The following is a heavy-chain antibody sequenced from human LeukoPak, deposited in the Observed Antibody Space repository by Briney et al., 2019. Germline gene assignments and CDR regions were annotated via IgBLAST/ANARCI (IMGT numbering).Heavy chain of an antibody. V-gene: IGHV3-23*01. CDR1: GFTFSSYE. CDR3: AKTYGSGSYYNGNSFDY. Sequence: PGGSLRLSCAASGFTFSSYEMNWVRQAPGKGLEWVSGISPSGDITYYADSVKGRFTISRDNSKNTLYLQMNSLRAEDTAVYYCAKTYGSGSYYNGNSFDYWGQGTLVTVSS. CDR2: ISPSGDIT. J-gene: IGHJ4*02. D-gene: IGHD3-10*01.